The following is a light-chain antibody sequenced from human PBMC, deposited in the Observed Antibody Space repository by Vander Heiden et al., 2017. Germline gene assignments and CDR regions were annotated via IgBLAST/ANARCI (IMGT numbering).Light chain of an antibody. CDR2: NNN. J-gene: IGLJ2*01. CDR1: LSNIGSNT. V-gene: IGLV1-44*01. Sequence: LTQPPSTSGTPGQRLSSSCSGRLSNIGSNTVSWYLHLPGTAPKLLIYNNNQRPSGVPDRFSGTKSGSSASLAISGLQSDDEGDYYCAAWDNTLLVFGGGTKLTVL. CDR3: AAWDNTLLV.